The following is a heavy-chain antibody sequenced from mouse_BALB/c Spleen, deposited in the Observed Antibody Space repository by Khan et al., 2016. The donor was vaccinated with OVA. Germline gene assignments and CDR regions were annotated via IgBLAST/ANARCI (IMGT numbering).Heavy chain of an antibody. CDR2: IFPGTGTT. D-gene: IGHD2-1*01. CDR3: ARGYFGNYEFAY. V-gene: IGHV1S132*01. CDR1: GYTFTSYW. J-gene: IGHJ3*01. Sequence: QVQLQQSGAELVKPGASVKLSCKTSGYTFTSYWIQWVKQRPGQGLGWIGQIFPGTGTTYYNENFKGKATLTVDTSSNTAYMQFSSLTSEDSAVYVCARGYFGNYEFAYWGQGTLVTVS.